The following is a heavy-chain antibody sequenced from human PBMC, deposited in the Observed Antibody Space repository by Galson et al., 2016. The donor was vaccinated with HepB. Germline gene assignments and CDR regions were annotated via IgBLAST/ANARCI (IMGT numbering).Heavy chain of an antibody. V-gene: IGHV4-31*03. D-gene: IGHD5-18*01. CDR2: IHYSGST. CDR1: GGSISSGGYY. J-gene: IGHJ4*02. Sequence: LSLTCTVSGGSISSGGYYWSWIRQHPGKGLEWIGYIHYSGSTYYNPSLESRVSISVDTSKNQFSLKLSSVTAADTAVYYCARDKNERGYSYGHFDYWAREPWSPSPQ. CDR3: ARDKNERGYSYGHFDY.